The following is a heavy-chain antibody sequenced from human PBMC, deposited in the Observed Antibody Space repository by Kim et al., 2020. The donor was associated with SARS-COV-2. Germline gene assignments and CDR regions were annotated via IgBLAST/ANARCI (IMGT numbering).Heavy chain of an antibody. CDR3: ARGRYSSVQKFNFDY. Sequence: ASVKVSCKASGYTFTSYAMNWVRQAPGQGLEWMGWININTGNPTYAQGFTGRFVFSLDTSVSTAYLQISSLKAEDTAVYYCARGRYSSVQKFNFDYWGQGTLVTVSS. CDR1: GYTFTSYA. V-gene: IGHV7-4-1*02. D-gene: IGHD6-19*01. J-gene: IGHJ4*02. CDR2: ININTGNP.